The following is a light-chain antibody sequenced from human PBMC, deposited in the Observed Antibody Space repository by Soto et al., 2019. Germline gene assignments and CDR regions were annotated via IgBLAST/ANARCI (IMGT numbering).Light chain of an antibody. CDR3: QQYNSYSRT. CDR1: QSISSW. V-gene: IGKV1-5*01. Sequence: IHMTHSPFTLSASVGDRVTITCRASQSISSWLAWYQQKPGKAPKLLIYDASSLESGVPSRFSGSGSGTEFTLTISSLQPDDFATYYCQQYNSYSRTFGQGTNVDI. CDR2: DAS. J-gene: IGKJ1*01.